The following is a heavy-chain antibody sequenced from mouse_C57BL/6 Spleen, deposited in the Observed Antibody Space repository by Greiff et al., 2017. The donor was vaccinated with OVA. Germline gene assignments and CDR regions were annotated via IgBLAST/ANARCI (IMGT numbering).Heavy chain of an antibody. D-gene: IGHD1-1*01. J-gene: IGHJ1*03. CDR2: IHPNSGST. V-gene: IGHV1-64*01. Sequence: QVQLQQPGAELVKPGASVKLSCKASGYTFTSYWMHWVKQRTGQGLEWIGMIHPNSGSTNYNEKFKSKATLTVDKSSSTAYMQLSSLTSEDSAVYYCARSYYGSSHWYFDVWGTGTTVTVSS. CDR1: GYTFTSYW. CDR3: ARSYYGSSHWYFDV.